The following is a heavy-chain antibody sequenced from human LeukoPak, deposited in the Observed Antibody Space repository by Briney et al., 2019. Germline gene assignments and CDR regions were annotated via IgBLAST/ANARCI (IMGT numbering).Heavy chain of an antibody. Sequence: SGPTLVKPSETLSLTCTVSGGSISSYYWSWIRQPPGKGLEWIGYIYYSGSTNYNPSLKSRVTISVDTSKNQFSLKLSSVTAADTAVYYCASYTMIARRYAFDIWGQGTMVTVSS. V-gene: IGHV4-59*08. CDR1: GGSISSYY. D-gene: IGHD3-22*01. J-gene: IGHJ3*02. CDR3: ASYTMIARRYAFDI. CDR2: IYYSGST.